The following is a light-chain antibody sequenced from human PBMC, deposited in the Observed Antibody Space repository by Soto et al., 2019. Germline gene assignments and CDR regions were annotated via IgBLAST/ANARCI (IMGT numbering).Light chain of an antibody. V-gene: IGKV3-20*01. CDR1: QSVSSSY. J-gene: IGKJ2*02. Sequence: EIVLTQSPGTLSLSPGERATLSCRASQSVSSSYLAWYQQKPGQAPRLLIYGASSRASGIPDRFSGSGSGTEFTLTISRLEPEDYAVYYCRQYGSSPPWTFGQGTKLEIK. CDR2: GAS. CDR3: RQYGSSPPWT.